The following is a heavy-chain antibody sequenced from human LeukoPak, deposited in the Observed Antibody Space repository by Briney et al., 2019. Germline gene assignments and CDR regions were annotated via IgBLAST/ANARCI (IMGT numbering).Heavy chain of an antibody. CDR2: INPSCGST. J-gene: IGHJ4*02. D-gene: IGHD3-22*01. CDR3: ARDGDYYDSSGYTDY. CDR1: GYTFTSYY. Sequence: ASVKVSCKASGYTFTSYYMHWVRQAPGQGLEWMGIINPSCGSTSYAQKFQGRVTMTRDMSTSTVYMELSSLRSEDTAVYYCARDGDYYDSSGYTDYWGQGTLVTVSS. V-gene: IGHV1-46*01.